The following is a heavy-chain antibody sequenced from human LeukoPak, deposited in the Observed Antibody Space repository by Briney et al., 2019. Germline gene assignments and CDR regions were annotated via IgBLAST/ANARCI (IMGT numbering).Heavy chain of an antibody. CDR1: GGTFSSNA. Sequence: SVKVSCKASGGTFSSNALSWVRQAPGQGLEWMGKMIPVMGVTDYAQNSQGRVTFTADKSTKTGYMELKSLTSEDTAVYFCATRGGKSDFDNWGQGTLVTVSS. D-gene: IGHD3-10*01. CDR2: MIPVMGVT. CDR3: ATRGGKSDFDN. V-gene: IGHV1-69*04. J-gene: IGHJ4*02.